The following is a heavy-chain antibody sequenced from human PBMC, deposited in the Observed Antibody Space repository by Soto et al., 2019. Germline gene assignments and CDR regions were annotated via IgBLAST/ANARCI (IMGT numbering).Heavy chain of an antibody. Sequence: RASVKVSCKASGFTFTSSAVQWVRQARGQRLEWIGWIVVGSGNTNYAQKFQERVTITRDMSTSTAYMELSSLRSEDTAVYYCAAMTDYYDSSGYYQRPYAFDIWGQGTMVTVSS. D-gene: IGHD3-22*01. CDR3: AAMTDYYDSSGYYQRPYAFDI. CDR2: IVVGSGNT. J-gene: IGHJ3*02. CDR1: GFTFTSSA. V-gene: IGHV1-58*01.